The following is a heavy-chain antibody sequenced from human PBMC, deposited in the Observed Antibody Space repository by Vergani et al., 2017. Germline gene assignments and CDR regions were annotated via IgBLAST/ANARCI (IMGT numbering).Heavy chain of an antibody. J-gene: IGHJ3*02. CDR2: ISSSSSTI. D-gene: IGHD6-6*01. Sequence: EVQLVESGGGLVQPGGSLRLSCAASGFTFSSYSMNWVRQAPGKGLEWVSYISSSSSTIYYADSVKGRFTISRDNAKNSLYLQMNSLRAEDTAVYYCARGGLGNIAAREGDAFDIWGQGTMVTVSS. V-gene: IGHV3-48*04. CDR3: ARGGLGNIAAREGDAFDI. CDR1: GFTFSSYS.